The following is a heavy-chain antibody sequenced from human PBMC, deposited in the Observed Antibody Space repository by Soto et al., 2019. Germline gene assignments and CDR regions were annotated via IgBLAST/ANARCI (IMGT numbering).Heavy chain of an antibody. Sequence: QVQLVQSGAEVKKPGSSVKVSCKASGGTFSSYTISWVRQAPGQGLEWMGRIIPILGIANYAQKFQGRVTITADKSTSTAYMELSSLRSEDTAVYYCARDLLVGDAGWFDPWGQGTLVTVSS. V-gene: IGHV1-69*08. J-gene: IGHJ5*02. CDR3: ARDLLVGDAGWFDP. CDR1: GGTFSSYT. D-gene: IGHD1-26*01. CDR2: IIPILGIA.